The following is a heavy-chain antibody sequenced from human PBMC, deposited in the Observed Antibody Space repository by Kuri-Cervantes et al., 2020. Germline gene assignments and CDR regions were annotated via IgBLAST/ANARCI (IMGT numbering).Heavy chain of an antibody. CDR2: TYYRSKWYN. J-gene: IGHJ4*02. CDR1: GDSVPSNDVA. V-gene: IGHV6-1*01. CDR3: ARGRDVWFGELLTLFDY. D-gene: IGHD3-10*01. Sequence: SQTLSLTCAISGDSVPSNDVAWSWIRQSQSGGLEWLGRTYYRSKWYNDYALSVKSRVTINPDTSKNQFSLQLSSVTAADTAVYYCARGRDVWFGELLTLFDYWGQGTLVTVSS.